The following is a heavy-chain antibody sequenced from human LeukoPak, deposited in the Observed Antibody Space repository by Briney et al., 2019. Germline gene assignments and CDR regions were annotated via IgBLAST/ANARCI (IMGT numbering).Heavy chain of an antibody. CDR2: IYSSGYT. Sequence: SEPLSLTCTVSGRSISHYYWRWLRQPAGKALEWIGHIYSSGYTNYNTSLKSRVTMSVDTSKNLFSLKLSSVAAADTAVYYCARGYGSGSNWFDPWGQGTLVIVSS. V-gene: IGHV4-4*07. CDR3: ARGYGSGSNWFDP. CDR1: GRSISHYY. D-gene: IGHD3-10*01. J-gene: IGHJ5*02.